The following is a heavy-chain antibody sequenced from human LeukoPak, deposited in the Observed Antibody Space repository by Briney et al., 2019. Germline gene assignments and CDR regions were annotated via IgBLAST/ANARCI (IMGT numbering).Heavy chain of an antibody. CDR1: GGSFSGYY. J-gene: IGHJ4*02. V-gene: IGHV4-34*01. Sequence: SETLSLTCAVYGGSFSGYYWSWIRQPSGKGVEGIGEINHSGSTNYNPSLKSRVTISVDTSKNQFSLKLSSVTAADTAVYYCVRGVPAATQVSYYFDYWGQGTLVTVSS. CDR2: INHSGST. D-gene: IGHD2-2*01. CDR3: VRGVPAATQVSYYFDY.